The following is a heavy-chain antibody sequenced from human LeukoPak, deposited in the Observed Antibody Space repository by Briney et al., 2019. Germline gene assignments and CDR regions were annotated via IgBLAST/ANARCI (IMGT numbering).Heavy chain of an antibody. CDR2: IHTSGTA. V-gene: IGHV4-4*07. CDR1: GGSISSYL. CDR3: ATEQVSASAWGFDY. J-gene: IGHJ4*02. Sequence: SETLSLTCTVSGGSISSYLWSGIRQPAGKGLEWLGPIHTSGTATYSPSLQSRVTMSVDTSKKQISLRLSSVTAADTAVYYCATEQVSASAWGFDYWGQGSLVSVSS. D-gene: IGHD5/OR15-5a*01.